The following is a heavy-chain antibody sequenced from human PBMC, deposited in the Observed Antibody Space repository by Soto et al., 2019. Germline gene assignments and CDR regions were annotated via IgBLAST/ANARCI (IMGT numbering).Heavy chain of an antibody. D-gene: IGHD5-18*01. CDR2: ISYDGSNK. CDR1: GFTFSSYA. Sequence: QVQLVESGGDVVQPGRSLRLSCAASGFTFSSYAMHWVRQAPGKGLEWVAVISYDGSNKYYADSVKGRFTISRDNSKNTLYLQMNSLRAEDTAVYYCARDSEAWIQLWLIYWGQGTLVTVSS. J-gene: IGHJ4*02. CDR3: ARDSEAWIQLWLIY. V-gene: IGHV3-30-3*01.